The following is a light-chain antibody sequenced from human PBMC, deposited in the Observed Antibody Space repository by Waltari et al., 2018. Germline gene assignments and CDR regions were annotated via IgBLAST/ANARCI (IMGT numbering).Light chain of an antibody. J-gene: IGLJ3*02. V-gene: IGLV3-25*03. CDR2: KDT. Sequence: YQEGPGQAPVCIIGKDTQRPSGLPERFSGSSSGTTVTMTISGVQAEDEADYYCLSADSSGTSKVFGGGTKLTVL. CDR3: LSADSSGTSKV.